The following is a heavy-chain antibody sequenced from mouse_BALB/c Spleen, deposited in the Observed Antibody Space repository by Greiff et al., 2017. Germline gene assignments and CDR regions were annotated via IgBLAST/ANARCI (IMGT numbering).Heavy chain of an antibody. CDR2: ISDGGSYT. D-gene: IGHD2-14*01. Sequence: EVHLVESGGGLVKPGGSLKLSCAASGFTFSDYYMYWVRQTPEKRLEWVATISDGGSYTYYPDSVKGRFTISRDNAKNNLYLQMSSLKSEDTAMYYCARGGDYRYDGYAMDYWGQGTSVTVSS. J-gene: IGHJ4*01. V-gene: IGHV5-4*02. CDR1: GFTFSDYY. CDR3: ARGGDYRYDGYAMDY.